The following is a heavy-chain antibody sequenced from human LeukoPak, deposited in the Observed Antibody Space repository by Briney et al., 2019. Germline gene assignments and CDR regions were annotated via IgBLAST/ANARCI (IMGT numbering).Heavy chain of an antibody. Sequence: GGSLTLSCAASGFNFSRYWMSWVRQAPGKGLEWVANIKQDGSEKYYVDSVKGRFTISRDNAKNSLYLQMNSLRAEDTAVYYCARDQYYDSSGYYLPPIWGQGTMVTVSS. V-gene: IGHV3-7*01. J-gene: IGHJ3*02. CDR2: IKQDGSEK. CDR1: GFNFSRYW. D-gene: IGHD3-22*01. CDR3: ARDQYYDSSGYYLPPI.